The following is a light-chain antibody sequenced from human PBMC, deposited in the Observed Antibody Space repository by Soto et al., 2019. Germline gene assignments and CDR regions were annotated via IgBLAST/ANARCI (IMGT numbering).Light chain of an antibody. CDR1: QSVSSN. Sequence: EIVMTQSPATLSVSPGERATLSCRASQSVSSNLAWYQQKPGQAPRLLIYGASTRATGIPARFSGCGSGTEFTLTIGSLQSEDFAVYYCQQYNNWPLYTFGQGTKLEIK. J-gene: IGKJ2*01. CDR3: QQYNNWPLYT. CDR2: GAS. V-gene: IGKV3-15*01.